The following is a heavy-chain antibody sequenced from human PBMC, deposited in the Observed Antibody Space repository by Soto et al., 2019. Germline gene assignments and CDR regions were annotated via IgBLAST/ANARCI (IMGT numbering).Heavy chain of an antibody. CDR3: EKDYGDYLYYFDY. D-gene: IGHD4-17*01. CDR1: GFTFSSYG. Sequence: QVQLVESGGGVVQPGRSLRLSCAASGFTFSSYGMHWVRQAPGKGLEWVAVISYDGSNKYYADYVKGRFTISRDNSKNTLYLQMNSLRAEGTAVYYCEKDYGDYLYYFDYWGQGTQVTVSS. V-gene: IGHV3-30*18. J-gene: IGHJ4*02. CDR2: ISYDGSNK.